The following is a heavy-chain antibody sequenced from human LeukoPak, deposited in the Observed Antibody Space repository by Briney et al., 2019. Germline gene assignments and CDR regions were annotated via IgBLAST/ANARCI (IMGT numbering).Heavy chain of an antibody. CDR1: GYTFTGYY. CDR2: ISPNSGGT. J-gene: IGHJ6*02. CDR3: ARTRGYYYYGMDV. V-gene: IGHV1-2*02. Sequence: ASVKVSCKASGYTFTGYYMHWVRQAPGQGLEWMGWISPNSGGTNYAQKFQGRVTMTRDTSISTAYMELSRLRSDDTAVYYCARTRGYYYYGMDVWGQGTTVTVSS.